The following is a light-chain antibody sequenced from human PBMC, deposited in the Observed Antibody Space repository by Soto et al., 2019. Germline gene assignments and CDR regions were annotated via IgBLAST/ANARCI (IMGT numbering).Light chain of an antibody. Sequence: ELVLTQSPGTLSLSPGERATLSCRASQSVSSSYLAWYQQQPGQAPRLLIYGASSRATGIPDRFSGSGSGTDFTLTISRLEPADFAVYYCQQHGSSSWTFGQGTKVEIK. V-gene: IGKV3-20*01. CDR3: QQHGSSSWT. J-gene: IGKJ1*01. CDR2: GAS. CDR1: QSVSSSY.